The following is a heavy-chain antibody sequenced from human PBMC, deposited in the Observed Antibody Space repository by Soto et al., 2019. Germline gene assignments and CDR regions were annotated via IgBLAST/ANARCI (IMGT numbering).Heavy chain of an antibody. V-gene: IGHV4-30-4*08. CDR1: GDSVNNGRYY. D-gene: IGHD7-27*01. Sequence: QVQLQESGPGLVEPSQTLSLTCSVSGDSVNNGRYYWSWIRQTPGKGLEWIGHIYNSGSTYSNPSLRSRITISVDTSKNQFSLKLSSVTAADAAVYYWARGPAGDKVDYWGQGTLVTVSS. CDR3: ARGPAGDKVDY. J-gene: IGHJ4*02. CDR2: IYNSGST.